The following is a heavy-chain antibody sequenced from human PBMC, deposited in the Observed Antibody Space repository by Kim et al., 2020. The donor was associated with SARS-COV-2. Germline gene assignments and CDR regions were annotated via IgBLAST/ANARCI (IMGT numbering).Heavy chain of an antibody. CDR1: GFTVSSNY. CDR2: INSGGST. Sequence: GGSLRLSCAASGFTVSSNYMSWVRQAPGKGLEWVSVINSGGSTNYADSVKGRFTISRDNSKNTLYLQMNSLRAEDTAVYYCASADSRGQDAFDIWGQGTMVTVSS. CDR3: ASADSRGQDAFDI. V-gene: IGHV3-66*01. J-gene: IGHJ3*02.